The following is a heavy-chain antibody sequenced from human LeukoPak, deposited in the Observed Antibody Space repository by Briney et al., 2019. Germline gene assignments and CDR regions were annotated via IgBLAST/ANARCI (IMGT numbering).Heavy chain of an antibody. V-gene: IGHV3-30*18. CDR1: GFTLSSFG. J-gene: IGHJ2*01. CDR2: ISDDGSNT. CDR3: AKDADTATIIYWYFDL. Sequence: PGGSLRLSCTASGFTLSSFGMHWVRQAPGQGLEWVAVISDDGSNTYYADSVKGRFTISRDNSKNTLYLQLNSLRTEDTAVYYCAKDADTATIIYWYFDLWGRGTLVTVSS. D-gene: IGHD5-18*01.